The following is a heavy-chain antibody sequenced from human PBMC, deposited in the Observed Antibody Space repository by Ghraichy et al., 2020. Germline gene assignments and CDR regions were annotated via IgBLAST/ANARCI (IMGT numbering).Heavy chain of an antibody. CDR3: ARVSTQLRFLEWSHGSRKNWYFDL. D-gene: IGHD3-3*01. Sequence: ETLSLTCAASGFTVSSNYMSWVRQAPGKGLEWVSVISSGGSTSYADSVKGRFTISRDNSKNTLYLQMNSLRAEDTAVYYCARVSTQLRFLEWSHGSRKNWYFDLWGRGTLVTVSS. CDR1: GFTVSSNY. J-gene: IGHJ2*01. V-gene: IGHV3-53*01. CDR2: ISSGGST.